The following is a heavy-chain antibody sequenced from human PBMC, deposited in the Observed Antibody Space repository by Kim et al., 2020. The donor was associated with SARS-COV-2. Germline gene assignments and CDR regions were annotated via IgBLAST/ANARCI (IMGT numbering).Heavy chain of an antibody. CDR3: ARARAAAAAPYFDY. J-gene: IGHJ4*02. D-gene: IGHD6-13*01. V-gene: IGHV3-64*01. Sequence: ATSVRGRFTISRENSKHTRYLQMGSLRAEDMAVYYCARARAAAAAPYFDYWGQGTLVTVSS.